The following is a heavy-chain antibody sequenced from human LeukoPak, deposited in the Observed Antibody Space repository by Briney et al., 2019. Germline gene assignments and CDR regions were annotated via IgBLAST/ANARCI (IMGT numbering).Heavy chain of an antibody. J-gene: IGHJ5*02. D-gene: IGHD6-13*01. CDR2: INPNSGGT. CDR1: GYTFTGYY. V-gene: IGHV1-2*02. CDR3: AKHRIAAPGWFDP. Sequence: VASVKVSCKASGYTFTGYYMHWVRQAPGQGLEWMGWINPNSGGTNYAQKFQGRVTMTRDTSISTAYMELSRLRSDDTAVYYCAKHRIAAPGWFDPWGQGTLVNVS.